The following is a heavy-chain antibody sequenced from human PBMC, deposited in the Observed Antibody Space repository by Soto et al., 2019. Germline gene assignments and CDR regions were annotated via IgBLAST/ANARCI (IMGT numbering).Heavy chain of an antibody. D-gene: IGHD6-6*01. CDR2: INPNSGGT. CDR3: ARERRLTAFQGAARGYVFDY. J-gene: IGHJ4*02. Sequence: QVQLVQSGAEVKKPGASVKVSCKASGYTFTGYYMHWVRQAPGQGLEWMGWINPNSGGTNYAQKFQGWVTMTRDTSISTAYMELSRLRSDDTAVYYCARERRLTAFQGAARGYVFDYWGQGTLVTVSS. V-gene: IGHV1-2*04. CDR1: GYTFTGYY.